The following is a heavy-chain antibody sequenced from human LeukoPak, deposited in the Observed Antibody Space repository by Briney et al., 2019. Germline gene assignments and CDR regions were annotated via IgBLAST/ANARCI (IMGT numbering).Heavy chain of an antibody. J-gene: IGHJ4*02. V-gene: IGHV1-18*01. CDR2: ISAYNGNT. D-gene: IGHD2-2*01. CDR1: GYTFTSYG. Sequence: ASVKVSCKASGYTFTSYGISWVRQAPGQGLEWMGWISAYNGNTNYAQKLQGKVAMTTDTSKSTVYMELRSLRSDDTAVYYCARVVVVPAANYFDYWGQGTLVTVSS. CDR3: ARVVVVPAANYFDY.